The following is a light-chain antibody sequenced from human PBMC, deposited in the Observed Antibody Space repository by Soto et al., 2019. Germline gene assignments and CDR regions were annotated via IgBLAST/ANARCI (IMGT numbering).Light chain of an antibody. CDR1: SSDVGGYNY. V-gene: IGLV2-14*01. J-gene: IGLJ1*01. CDR2: DVS. Sequence: QSVLTQPASVSGSPGQSITISCTGTSSDVGGYNYVSWYQQHPGKAPKLMIYDVSNRPSGVSKRCSGSKSGNTASLTISGLQAEDEADYYCSSYTSSSTLVFGTGTKVTVL. CDR3: SSYTSSSTLV.